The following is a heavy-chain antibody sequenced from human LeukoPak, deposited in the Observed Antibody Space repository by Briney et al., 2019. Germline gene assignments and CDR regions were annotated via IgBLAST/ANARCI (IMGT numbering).Heavy chain of an antibody. D-gene: IGHD3-10*01. CDR2: IKSKTDGGTT. Sequence: GGSLRLSCAASGFTFSNAWMSWVRQAPGKGLEWVGRIKSKTDGGTTDYAAPVKGRFTISRDDSKNTLYLQMNSLKTEDTAVYYCTTEEPNYYGSGSPVSPRPFDYRGQGTLVTVSS. CDR3: TTEEPNYYGSGSPVSPRPFDY. J-gene: IGHJ4*02. V-gene: IGHV3-15*01. CDR1: GFTFSNAW.